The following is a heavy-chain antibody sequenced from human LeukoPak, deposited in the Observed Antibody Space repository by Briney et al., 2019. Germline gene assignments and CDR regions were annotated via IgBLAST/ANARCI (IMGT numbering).Heavy chain of an antibody. CDR3: ARGVRYYNDSSGCYYYDY. J-gene: IGHJ4*02. CDR2: ITSGSSTI. Sequence: GSLRLSCAASGFTFSSYSMNWVRQAPGKGLEWVSYITSGSSTIYYADSVKGRFTISRDNAKSSLYLQMSSLRDEDTAVYYCARGVRYYNDSSGCYYYDYWGQGTLVTVSS. CDR1: GFTFSSYS. V-gene: IGHV3-48*02. D-gene: IGHD3-22*01.